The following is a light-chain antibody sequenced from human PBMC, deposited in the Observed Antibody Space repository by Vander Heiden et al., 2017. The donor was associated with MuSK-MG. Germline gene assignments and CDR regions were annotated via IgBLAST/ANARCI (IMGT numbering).Light chain of an antibody. V-gene: IGKV4-1*01. CDR3: QQYYSTPRT. CDR1: NKNY. J-gene: IGKJ1*01. Sequence: DIEMNQSQDSLAVSLGERATNNKNYLSWYQQKPGQPPKLLIYWASTRESGVPDRFSGSGSGTDFTLTISSLQAEDVAVYYCQQYYSTPRTFGQGTKVEIK. CDR2: WAS.